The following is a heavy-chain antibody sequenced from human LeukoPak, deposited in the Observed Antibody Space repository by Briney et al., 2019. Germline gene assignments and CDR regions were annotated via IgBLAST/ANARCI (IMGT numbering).Heavy chain of an antibody. D-gene: IGHD3-22*01. Sequence: PSETLSLTCTVSGGSISSGSYYWSWIRQPAGKGLEWIGRIYTSGSTNYNPSLKSRVTISVDTSKNQFSLKLSSVTAADTAVYYCAREAYYYDSSGYYYDYWGQGTLVTVSS. CDR1: GGSISSGSYY. CDR3: AREAYYYDSSGYYYDY. V-gene: IGHV4-61*02. J-gene: IGHJ4*02. CDR2: IYTSGST.